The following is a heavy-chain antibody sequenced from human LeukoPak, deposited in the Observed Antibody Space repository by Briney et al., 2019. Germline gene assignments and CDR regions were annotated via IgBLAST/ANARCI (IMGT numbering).Heavy chain of an antibody. J-gene: IGHJ3*02. CDR1: GYTFTSYY. D-gene: IGHD2-2*02. Sequence: KPGASVTVSCKASGYTFTSYYMHWVRQAPGQGLEWMGWINPNSGGTNYAQKFQGRVTMTRATSISTAYMELSRLRSDDTAVYYCASPKTLVVPAAIHGEPDPFDIWGQGTMVTVSS. V-gene: IGHV1-2*02. CDR2: INPNSGGT. CDR3: ASPKTLVVPAAIHGEPDPFDI.